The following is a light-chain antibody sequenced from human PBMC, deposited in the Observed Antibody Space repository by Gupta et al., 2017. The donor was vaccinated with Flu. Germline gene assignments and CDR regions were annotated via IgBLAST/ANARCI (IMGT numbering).Light chain of an antibody. Sequence: DIQMTQSPSSLSVSVGDRVTITCQASQDISDYLNWYQQKIGKAPKLLIYDASYLEAGVPSRFSGSGSGTDFTLTISSLQPEDVATYYCQQYHNFPPSTFGQGTRLEIK. CDR2: DAS. CDR1: QDISDY. V-gene: IGKV1-33*01. J-gene: IGKJ2*01. CDR3: QQYHNFPPST.